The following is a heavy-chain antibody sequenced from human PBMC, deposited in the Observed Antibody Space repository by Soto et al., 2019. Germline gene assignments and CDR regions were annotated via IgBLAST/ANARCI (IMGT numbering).Heavy chain of an antibody. V-gene: IGHV3-33*03. D-gene: IGHD3-22*01. CDR1: GFTFSSNG. Sequence: GGSLRLSCAASGFTFSSNGMHWVRQAPGKGLEWVAVIWYDGNKKSYGDSVRGRFTISRDNSKNTLYLEMNSLRAEDTAVYYCVVDTSGLLDYWGQGTQVTVSS. CDR3: VVDTSGLLDY. CDR2: IWYDGNKK. J-gene: IGHJ4*02.